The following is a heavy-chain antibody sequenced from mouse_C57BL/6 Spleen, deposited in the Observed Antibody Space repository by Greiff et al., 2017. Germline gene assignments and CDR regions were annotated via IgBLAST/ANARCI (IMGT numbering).Heavy chain of an antibody. D-gene: IGHD4-1*01. CDR1: GYSITSGYY. V-gene: IGHV3-6*01. CDR2: ISYDGSN. J-gene: IGHJ2*01. Sequence: EVKLMESGPGLVKPSQSLSLTCSVTGYSITSGYYWNWIRQLPGNKLEWMGYISYDGSNNYNPSLKNRISITRDTSKNQFFLKLNAVTTEDTATYYCASWDGGALGDWGQGTTLTVSS. CDR3: ASWDGGALGD.